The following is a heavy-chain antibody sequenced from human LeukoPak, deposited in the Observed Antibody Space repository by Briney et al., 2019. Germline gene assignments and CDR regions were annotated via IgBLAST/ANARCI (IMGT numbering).Heavy chain of an antibody. J-gene: IGHJ6*03. Sequence: SETLSLTCTVSGGSISSYYWSWIRQPPGKGLEWIGYIYTSGSTNYNPSLKSRVTISVGTSKDQFSLKLSSVTAADTAVYYCGRQGYSYGYYYYYYMDVWGKGTTVTVSS. CDR2: IYTSGST. CDR1: GGSISSYY. V-gene: IGHV4-4*09. CDR3: GRQGYSYGYYYYYYMDV. D-gene: IGHD5-18*01.